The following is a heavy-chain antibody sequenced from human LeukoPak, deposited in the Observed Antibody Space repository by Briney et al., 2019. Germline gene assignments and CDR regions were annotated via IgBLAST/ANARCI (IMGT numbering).Heavy chain of an antibody. V-gene: IGHV3-7*01. CDR2: LNPDGSKK. CDR1: GFTFSSYS. J-gene: IGHJ4*02. D-gene: IGHD5-12*01. Sequence: GGSLRLSCAVSGFTFSSYSMNWVRRAPGKGLEWVANLNPDGSKKYYADSMKGRFTISRDNARNSLYLQMNNLRAEDTAVYYCARGYGDYDFGYWGQGTLVTVSS. CDR3: ARGYGDYDFGY.